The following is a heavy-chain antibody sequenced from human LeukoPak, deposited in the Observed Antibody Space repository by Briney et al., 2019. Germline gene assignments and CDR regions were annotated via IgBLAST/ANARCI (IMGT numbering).Heavy chain of an antibody. V-gene: IGHV3-23*01. CDR3: ARRYNTDRTFDY. CDR2: IVGSGYST. J-gene: IGHJ4*01. D-gene: IGHD1-14*01. Sequence: GGSLRLSCEASGFTFTSYAMSWARQAPGKGLEWASAIVGSGYSTYYADSVKGRFTISSDTTKNTLYLQMNSLRAEDKAVYYCARRYNTDRTFDYWGQGTLVTVSS. CDR1: GFTFTSYA.